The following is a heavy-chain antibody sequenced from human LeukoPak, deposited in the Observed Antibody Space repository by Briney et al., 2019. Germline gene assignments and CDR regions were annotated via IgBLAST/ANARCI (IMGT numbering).Heavy chain of an antibody. D-gene: IGHD6-13*01. J-gene: IGHJ4*02. CDR3: ARGRYLTTGGGAAAGFLDY. CDR2: INHSGST. Sequence: PSETLSLTCGVSGGSFSGYYWNWIRQPPGKGLEWIGEINHSGSTNYNPSLKSRVTISVDTSQKQFSLRLSSVTAADTAVYHCARGRYLTTGGGAAAGFLDYWGQGTLVTVSS. CDR1: GGSFSGYY. V-gene: IGHV4-34*01.